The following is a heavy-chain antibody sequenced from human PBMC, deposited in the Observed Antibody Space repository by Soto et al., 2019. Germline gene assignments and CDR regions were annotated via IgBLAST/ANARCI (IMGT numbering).Heavy chain of an antibody. J-gene: IGHJ4*02. D-gene: IGHD4-17*01. CDR3: ARARLTTVTTGRY. Sequence: GGSLRLSCAASGFTFSSYWMSWVRQAPGEGLEWVANIKQDGSEKYYVDSVKGRFTISRDNAKNSLYLQMNSLRAEDTAVYYCARARLTTVTTGRYWGQGTLVTVSS. CDR2: IKQDGSEK. CDR1: GFTFSSYW. V-gene: IGHV3-7*01.